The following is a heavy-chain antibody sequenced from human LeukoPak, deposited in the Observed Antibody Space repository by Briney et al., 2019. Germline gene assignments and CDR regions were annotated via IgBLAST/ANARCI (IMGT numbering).Heavy chain of an antibody. CDR3: ARARWQLVPYFDS. V-gene: IGHV1-2*02. J-gene: IGHJ4*02. Sequence: ASVKVSCKASGYTFTDYYMHWVRQAPGQGLKWMGWINPNSGGTNFAQKFQGRVAMTRDTSISTAYLELGALGSDDTAVYFCARARWQLVPYFDSWGQGTLVTVSS. CDR2: INPNSGGT. D-gene: IGHD6-6*01. CDR1: GYTFTDYY.